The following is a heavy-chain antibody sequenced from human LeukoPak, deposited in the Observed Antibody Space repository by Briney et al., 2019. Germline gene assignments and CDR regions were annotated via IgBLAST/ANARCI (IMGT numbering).Heavy chain of an antibody. V-gene: IGHV4-4*07. J-gene: IGHJ4*02. D-gene: IGHD6-19*01. CDR2: IYASGST. CDR3: ARGEGAIAVAGYFDY. CDR1: GGSIINYY. Sequence: SETLSLPCTVSGGSIINYYWSWIRQPAGKGLEWIGRIYASGSTSYNPSLKSRVTISVDKSKKQFSLKLTSVTAADTAVYYCARGEGAIAVAGYFDYWGQGTLVTVSS.